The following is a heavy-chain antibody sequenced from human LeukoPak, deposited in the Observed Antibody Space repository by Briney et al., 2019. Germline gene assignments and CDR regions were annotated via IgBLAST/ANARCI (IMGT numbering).Heavy chain of an antibody. CDR1: GYTFTSYD. CDR2: MNPNSGNT. V-gene: IGHV1-8*01. CDR3: ARGASRSFDI. D-gene: IGHD6-6*01. J-gene: IGHJ4*02. Sequence: ASVKVSCKASGYTFTSYDINWVRQATGQGLEWMGWMNPNSGNTGYALKFQGRVTITRHTSLSTAYMELSSLRSEDTAVYYCARGASRSFDIWGQGTLVTVSS.